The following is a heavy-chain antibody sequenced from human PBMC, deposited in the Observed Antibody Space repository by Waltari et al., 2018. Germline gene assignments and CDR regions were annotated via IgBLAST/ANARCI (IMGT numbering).Heavy chain of an antibody. J-gene: IGHJ4*02. V-gene: IGHV4-39*07. CDR3: VRRVASDLEVRDYFDH. D-gene: IGHD3-10*01. CDR2: IYYSGST. Sequence: QLQLQESRPGLVKPSETLSLTCTVSGSSVTSSYFYWGWVRQPPWEGLEWIGSIYYSGSTVYNPSLESRRTMAVDTSKNQISLRLNSVTAADTDVYYCVRRVASDLEVRDYFDHWGQGSMVTVSS. CDR1: GSSVTSSYFY.